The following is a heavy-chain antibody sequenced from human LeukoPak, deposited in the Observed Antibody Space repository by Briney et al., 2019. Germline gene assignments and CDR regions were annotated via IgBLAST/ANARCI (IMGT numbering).Heavy chain of an antibody. CDR1: GFTFSSYS. CDR2: ISSSSSTI. V-gene: IGHV3-48*01. Sequence: GGSLRLSCAACGFTFSSYSMNWVRQAPGKGLEWVSYISSSSSTIYYADSVKGRFTISRDNAKNSLYLQMNSLRAEDTAVYYCARMYSGSYYFTYYFDYWGQGTLVTVSS. J-gene: IGHJ4*02. D-gene: IGHD1-26*01. CDR3: ARMYSGSYYFTYYFDY.